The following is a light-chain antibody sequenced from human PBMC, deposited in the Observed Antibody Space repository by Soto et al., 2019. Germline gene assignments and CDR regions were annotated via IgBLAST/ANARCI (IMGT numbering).Light chain of an antibody. CDR2: GNS. CDR3: QSYDSSLSVV. Sequence: QSVLTQPPSVSGAPGQRVTISCTGSSSNIRAGYDVHWYQQLPGTAPKLLIYGNSNRPSGVPDRFSGSKSGTSASLAITGLQAEDEADYYCQSYDSSLSVVFGGGTKLIVL. V-gene: IGLV1-40*01. J-gene: IGLJ2*01. CDR1: SSNIRAGYD.